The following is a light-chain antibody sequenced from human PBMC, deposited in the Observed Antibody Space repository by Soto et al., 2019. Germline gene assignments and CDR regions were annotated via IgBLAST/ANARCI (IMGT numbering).Light chain of an antibody. CDR2: GAS. CDR1: EDIDTS. CDR3: QHYDTFSWT. J-gene: IGKJ1*01. V-gene: IGKV1-5*01. Sequence: DIQMTQSPSTLSFSLGDRITITCRASEDIDTSLAWFKQRPGKAPKVLIAGASGLMNGVPSTFSGSGSGTEFALTISSVQPDDFATYFCQHYDTFSWTFGQGTKVDIK.